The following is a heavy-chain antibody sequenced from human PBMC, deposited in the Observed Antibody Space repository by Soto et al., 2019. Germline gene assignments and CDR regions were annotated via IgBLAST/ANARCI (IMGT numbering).Heavy chain of an antibody. D-gene: IGHD2-2*01. CDR2: ISYAGSNK. Sequence: LRLSCAASGFTFSSYAMHWVRQAPGKGLEWVAVISYAGSNKNYADSVKGRFTISRDNSKNTLYVQMNRLRGEDTAVYYCARGPSSLTRFDYWGQGTLVTVSS. CDR1: GFTFSSYA. CDR3: ARGPSSLTRFDY. J-gene: IGHJ4*02. V-gene: IGHV3-30-3*01.